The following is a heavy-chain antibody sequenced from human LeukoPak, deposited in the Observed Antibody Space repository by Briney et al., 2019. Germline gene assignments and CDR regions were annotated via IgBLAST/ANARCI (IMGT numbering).Heavy chain of an antibody. J-gene: IGHJ4*02. D-gene: IGHD6-13*01. CDR1: GYTFTSYY. CDR2: INPSGGGT. Sequence: ASVKVSCKASGYTFTSYYMHWVRQAPGQGHEWMGIINPSGGGTSYSQKFQGRVTMTTDTSTSTLHMELSSLRSEDTAVYYCASGAAAGTFSIGYWGQGTLLTVSS. CDR3: ASGAAAGTFSIGY. V-gene: IGHV1-46*01.